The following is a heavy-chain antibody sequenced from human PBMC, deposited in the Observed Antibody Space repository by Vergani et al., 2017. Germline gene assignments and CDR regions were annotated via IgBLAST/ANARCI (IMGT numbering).Heavy chain of an antibody. J-gene: IGHJ4*02. CDR2: IKSKTDGGTT. D-gene: IGHD6-13*01. Sequence: EVQLVESGGGLVKPGGSLRLSCAASGFTFSNAWMSWVRQAPGKGLEWVGRIKSKTDGGTTDYAAPVKGRFTISRDDSKNTLYLQMNSLKTEDTAVYYCTSRIAAAAPEGYWGQGTLVTVSS. CDR3: TSRIAAAAPEGY. V-gene: IGHV3-15*01. CDR1: GFTFSNAW.